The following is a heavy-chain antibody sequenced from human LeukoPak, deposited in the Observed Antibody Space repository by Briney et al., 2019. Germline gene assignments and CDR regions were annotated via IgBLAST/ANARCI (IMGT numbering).Heavy chain of an antibody. J-gene: IGHJ4*02. Sequence: GRSLRLSCAASGFTFSNYDMNWVRQAPGKGLEWVSYISTSRSTIYNADSVKGRFTISRDNAKNSLYLQMNSLRDEDTAVYYCARSYISGRPYYFDYWGQGTLVTVSS. V-gene: IGHV3-48*02. CDR3: ARSYISGRPYYFDY. D-gene: IGHD6-19*01. CDR1: GFTFSNYD. CDR2: ISTSRSTI.